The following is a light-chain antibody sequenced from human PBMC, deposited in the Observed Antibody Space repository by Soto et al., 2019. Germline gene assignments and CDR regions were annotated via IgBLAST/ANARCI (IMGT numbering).Light chain of an antibody. CDR3: QQYGSSSPIT. CDR1: QFVSSN. CDR2: GAS. J-gene: IGKJ5*01. V-gene: IGKV3D-15*01. Sequence: EIVMTQSPATLSVSPGERATLSCRASQFVSSNLAWYQQKPGQAPRLLIYGASTRATGIPARFSGSGSGTEFTLTISNLQSEDFAVYYCQQYGSSSPITFGQGTRLEIK.